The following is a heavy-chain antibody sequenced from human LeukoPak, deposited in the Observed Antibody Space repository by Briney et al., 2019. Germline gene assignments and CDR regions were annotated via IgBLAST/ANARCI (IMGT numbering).Heavy chain of an antibody. CDR2: FGDDI. J-gene: IGHJ4*02. D-gene: IGHD2-15*01. CDR3: ARDSGWSFDY. CDR1: GFTFSLYS. V-gene: IGHV3-48*01. Sequence: PGGSLTLSCAASGFTFSLYSMNWVRQAPGRGLEWVSYFGDDIYFADSVEVRFTISRANAKNSLYLQMNSLRAEDTAVYYCARDSGWSFDYWGQGPLVPVSS.